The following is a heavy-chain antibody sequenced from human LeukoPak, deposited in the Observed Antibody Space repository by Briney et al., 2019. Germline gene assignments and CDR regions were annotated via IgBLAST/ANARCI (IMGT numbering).Heavy chain of an antibody. V-gene: IGHV3-30*02. CDR3: ALRGYSYGLFDY. Sequence: GGSLRLSCAASRFTFSSYGMHWVRQAPGKGLEWLAFIQYDGSIKLYADSVKGRFTISRDNAKNSLYLQMNSLRAEDTAVYYCALRGYSYGLFDYWGQGTLVTVSS. CDR2: IQYDGSIK. D-gene: IGHD5-18*01. J-gene: IGHJ4*02. CDR1: RFTFSSYG.